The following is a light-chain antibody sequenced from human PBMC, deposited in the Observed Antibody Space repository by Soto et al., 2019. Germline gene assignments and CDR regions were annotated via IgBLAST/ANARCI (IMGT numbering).Light chain of an antibody. CDR2: EVT. CDR1: NSAGGDYKD. CDR3: SSYTTSSTV. Sequence: QSALTQPASVSGSPGQRTTISCIGPNSAGGDYKDVSWYQQHPGKAPKLLIYEVTYRPSGVSNRFSGSKSGNTASLTISGLQADDEADYYCSSYTTSSTVFGTGTKVTVL. V-gene: IGLV2-14*01. J-gene: IGLJ1*01.